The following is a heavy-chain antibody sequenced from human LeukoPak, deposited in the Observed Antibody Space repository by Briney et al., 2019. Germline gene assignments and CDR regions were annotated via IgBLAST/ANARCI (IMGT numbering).Heavy chain of an antibody. CDR2: IKSKTDGGTT. V-gene: IGHV3-15*01. CDR1: GFTFSNAW. J-gene: IGHJ6*03. CDR3: TTEVGVQLPYYYYYYYMDV. D-gene: IGHD2-2*01. Sequence: GGSLRLSCAASGFTFSNAWMSWVRQAPGKGLEWVGRIKSKTDGGTTDYAAPVKGRFTISRDDSKNTLYLQMNSLKTEDTAVYYCTTEVGVQLPYYYYYYYMDVWGKGTTVTVSS.